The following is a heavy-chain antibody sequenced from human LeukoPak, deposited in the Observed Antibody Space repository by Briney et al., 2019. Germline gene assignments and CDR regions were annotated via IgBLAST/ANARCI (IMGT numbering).Heavy chain of an antibody. D-gene: IGHD3-10*01. J-gene: IGHJ4*02. CDR1: AFTFSNFA. V-gene: IGHV3-23*01. Sequence: PGGSLRLSYAPSAFTFSNFAMSWVRHTPGKGPEWVSVVTGSGCGTDYADSVKDRFTISRDNSKNTLYLQMNSLRAEDTAVYYCAKGLGSGSGYFDYWGQGTLVTVSS. CDR3: AKGLGSGSGYFDY. CDR2: VTGSGCGT.